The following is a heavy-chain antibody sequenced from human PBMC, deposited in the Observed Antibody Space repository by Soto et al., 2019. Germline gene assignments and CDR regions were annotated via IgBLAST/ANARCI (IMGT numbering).Heavy chain of an antibody. CDR3: ARVTVAAVTNTFDH. CDR1: GFTFSDYY. Sequence: QVQLVGSGGGLVKPGGSLRLSCAASGFTFSDYYMSWIRQAPGKGLQWVSYISRSGTTTYYADSVKGRFTISRDNAKSSLYLQMNSLSAEDTAVYYCARVTVAAVTNTFDHWGQGALVTVSS. J-gene: IGHJ4*02. D-gene: IGHD1-26*01. V-gene: IGHV3-11*01. CDR2: ISRSGTTT.